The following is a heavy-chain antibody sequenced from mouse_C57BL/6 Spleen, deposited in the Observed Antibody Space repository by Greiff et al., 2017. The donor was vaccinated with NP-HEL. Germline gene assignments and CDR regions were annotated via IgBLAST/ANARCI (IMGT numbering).Heavy chain of an antibody. V-gene: IGHV1-82*01. CDR3: AKLDSSGYDD. CDR1: GYAFSSSW. D-gene: IGHD3-2*02. J-gene: IGHJ2*01. CDR2: IYPGDGDT. Sequence: VQLQQSGPELVKPGASVKISCKASGYAFSSSWMNWVKQRPGKGLEWIGRIYPGDGDTNYNGKFKGKATLTADKSSSTAYMQLSSLTSEDSAVYFCAKLDSSGYDDWGQGTTLTVSS.